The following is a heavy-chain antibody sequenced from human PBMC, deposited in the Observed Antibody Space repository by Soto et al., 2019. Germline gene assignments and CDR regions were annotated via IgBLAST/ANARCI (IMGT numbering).Heavy chain of an antibody. CDR2: ISGSGGST. CDR3: AKDQGISWSEIDY. V-gene: IGHV3-23*01. D-gene: IGHD3-10*01. J-gene: IGHJ4*02. Sequence: EVQLLESGGGLVQPGGSLRLSCAASGFTFSNYAVTWVRQAPGKGLEWVSTISGSGGSTYYADSVKGRFTISRDNSKNTLYLQMNSLRPEDTAVYYCAKDQGISWSEIDYWGQGTLVTVSS. CDR1: GFTFSNYA.